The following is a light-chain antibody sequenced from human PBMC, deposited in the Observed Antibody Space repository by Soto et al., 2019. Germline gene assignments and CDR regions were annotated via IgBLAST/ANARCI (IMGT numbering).Light chain of an antibody. V-gene: IGKV1-5*01. CDR3: QQYNSFSPYT. J-gene: IGKJ2*01. CDR2: DAS. CDR1: QSISSW. Sequence: DIRMTQSPSTLSASVGDRVTITCRASQSISSWLAWYQQKPGIAPKLLIYDASSLKSGVPSRFSGSGSGTEFTLTISSLQPDDFATYYCQQYNSFSPYTFGQGTKLELK.